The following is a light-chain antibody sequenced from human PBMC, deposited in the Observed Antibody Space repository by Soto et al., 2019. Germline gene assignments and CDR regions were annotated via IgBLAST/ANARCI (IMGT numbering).Light chain of an antibody. J-gene: IGKJ3*01. V-gene: IGKV3-15*01. CDR2: GAS. CDR1: QSMGSN. CDR3: QQRSNWPPT. Sequence: EIVMTQSPATTSVSPGERATLSCRASQSMGSNVAWYQQKPGQAPRLLIHGASTRAPGFPARFSGSGSGTDFTLTISSLQSEDFAVYYCQQRSNWPPTFGPGTKWIS.